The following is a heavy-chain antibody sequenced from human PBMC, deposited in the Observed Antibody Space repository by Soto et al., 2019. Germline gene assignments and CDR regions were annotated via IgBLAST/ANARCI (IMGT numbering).Heavy chain of an antibody. Sequence: GSLRLSCAASGFTFDDYGMSWVRQAPGKGLDWVSGINWNGGSTGYADSVKGRFTISRDNAKNSLYLQMDSLRAEDTALYYCARDSDYYDSSGYYYGAFDIWGQGTMVTVSS. CDR1: GFTFDDYG. CDR2: INWNGGST. V-gene: IGHV3-20*04. CDR3: ARDSDYYDSSGYYYGAFDI. D-gene: IGHD3-22*01. J-gene: IGHJ3*02.